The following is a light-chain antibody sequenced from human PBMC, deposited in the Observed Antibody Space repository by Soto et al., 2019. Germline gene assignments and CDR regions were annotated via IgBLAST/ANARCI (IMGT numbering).Light chain of an antibody. CDR2: GAS. CDR3: QQYAAPPVT. J-gene: IGKJ5*01. V-gene: IGKV3-20*01. Sequence: EIVLTQSPGTLSLSPGEGATLSCRASQSVGSNYLAWYQQKPGQSPRLLIYGASTRATGIPDRFSGSGSGTDVTLIITRREPEDFAVYYCQQYAAPPVTFGQGTRLEIE. CDR1: QSVGSNY.